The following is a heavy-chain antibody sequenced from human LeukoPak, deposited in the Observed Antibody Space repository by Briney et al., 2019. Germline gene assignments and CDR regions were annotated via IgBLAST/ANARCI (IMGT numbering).Heavy chain of an antibody. J-gene: IGHJ4*02. CDR2: LSWNSGSI. V-gene: IGHV3-9*01. CDR1: GFTFDDYT. Sequence: GRSLRLSCAASGFTFDDYTMHWVRQAPGKGLEWVSGLSWNSGSIVYADSVKGRFTISRDNSKNTLYLQMNSLRAEDTAVYYCARDPDGYKFFDYWGRGRPVAVSS. D-gene: IGHD5-24*01. CDR3: ARDPDGYKFFDY.